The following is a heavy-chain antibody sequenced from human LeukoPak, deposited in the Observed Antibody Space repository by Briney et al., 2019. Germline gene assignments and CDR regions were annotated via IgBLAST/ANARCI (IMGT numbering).Heavy chain of an antibody. CDR1: GFTFSNYW. CDR2: IYSDGSGT. V-gene: IGHV3-74*01. D-gene: IGHD5-12*01. CDR3: ARLSGYDSEGSADY. Sequence: GGSLRLSCAASGFTFSNYWMHWVRQAPGKGLVWVSRIYSDGSGTTYADSVKGRFTISRDNAKNTLYLQMNSLRAEDTAVYYCARLSGYDSEGSADYWGQGTLVTVSS. J-gene: IGHJ4*02.